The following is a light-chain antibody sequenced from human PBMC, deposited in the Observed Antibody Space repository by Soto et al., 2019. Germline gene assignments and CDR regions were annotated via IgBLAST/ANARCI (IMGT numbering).Light chain of an antibody. CDR2: SND. CDR3: VSYTDTDTLV. CDR1: SSNIGSNT. J-gene: IGLJ1*01. V-gene: IGLV1-44*01. Sequence: QSVLTQPPSTSGTPGQRVTISCSGSSSNIGSNTVNWYQQLPGTAPKLLIYSNDQRPSGVPDRFSGSKSGTSASLAISGLQPDDEGDYFCVSYTDTDTLVFGTGTKVTVL.